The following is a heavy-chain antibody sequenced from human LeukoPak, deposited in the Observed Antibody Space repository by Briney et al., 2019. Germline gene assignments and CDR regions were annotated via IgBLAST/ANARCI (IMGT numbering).Heavy chain of an antibody. Sequence: GGSLRLSCEASGFTVSSTHMVWVRQAPGKGLEWVSVTYTGGNSYYAGSVQGRFIISRDISKDTLYLQMNNLRAEDSALYYCARGGRGSAAVVAPRSFDIWGQGTMVTVSS. J-gene: IGHJ3*02. CDR1: GFTVSSTH. D-gene: IGHD3-22*01. V-gene: IGHV3-53*01. CDR3: ARGGRGSAAVVAPRSFDI. CDR2: TYTGGNS.